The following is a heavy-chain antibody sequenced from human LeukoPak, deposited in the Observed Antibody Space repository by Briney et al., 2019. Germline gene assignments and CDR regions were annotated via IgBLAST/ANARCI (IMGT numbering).Heavy chain of an antibody. CDR2: IYYSGST. Sequence: PSETLSLTCTVSGGSISSYYWSWIRQPPGKGLEWIGYIYYSGSTNYNPSLKSRVTISVDTSKNQFSLKLSSVTAADTAVYYCARRLAVARWFYPWGQGTLVTVSS. CDR1: GGSISSYY. D-gene: IGHD6-19*01. V-gene: IGHV4-59*08. CDR3: ARRLAVARWFYP. J-gene: IGHJ5*02.